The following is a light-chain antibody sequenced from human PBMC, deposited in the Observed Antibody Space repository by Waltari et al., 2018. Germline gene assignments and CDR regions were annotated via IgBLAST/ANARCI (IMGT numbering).Light chain of an antibody. J-gene: IGLJ3*02. CDR2: DDS. CDR1: NIESKS. V-gene: IGLV3-21*02. Sequence: YVLTQSPSVSAAPGQTARITCDGDNIESKSVHWYQQKPGQAPVVVVYDDSDRPSGIPERFSGSNSGNTATLTISRVEDGDEADYYCQVWDNGNDQLVFGGGTRLTVL. CDR3: QVWDNGNDQLV.